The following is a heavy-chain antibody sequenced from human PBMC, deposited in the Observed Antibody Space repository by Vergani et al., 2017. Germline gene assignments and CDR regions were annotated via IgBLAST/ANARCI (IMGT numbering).Heavy chain of an antibody. D-gene: IGHD2-2*01. CDR2: INHSGST. J-gene: IGHJ4*02. CDR1: GGSFSGYY. CDR3: ATGYCSSTSCNVDY. Sequence: QVQLQQWGAGLLKPSETLSLTCAVYGGSFSGYYWSWIRQPPGKGLEWIGEINHSGSTNYNPSLKSRVTISVDTSKNQFSLKLSSVTAADTAVYYCATGYCSSTSCNVDYWGQGTLVTVSS. V-gene: IGHV4-34*01.